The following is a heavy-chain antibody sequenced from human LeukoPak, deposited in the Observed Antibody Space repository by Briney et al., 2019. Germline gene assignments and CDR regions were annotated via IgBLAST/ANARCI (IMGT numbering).Heavy chain of an antibody. Sequence: PSETLSLTCTVSGYSISSGYSWGWIRQPPGKGLVWVCRINTAGSTVYADPVKGRFTISRDNAKNMVYLQMNSLRTEDTAVYYCASFRDTDNWGRGTMVTVSS. J-gene: IGHJ3*01. CDR1: GYSISSGYS. V-gene: IGHV3-74*01. CDR2: INTAGST. D-gene: IGHD2-21*01. CDR3: ASFRDTDN.